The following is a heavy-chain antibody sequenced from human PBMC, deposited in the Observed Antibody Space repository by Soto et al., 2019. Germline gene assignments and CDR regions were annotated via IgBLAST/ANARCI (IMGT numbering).Heavy chain of an antibody. V-gene: IGHV3-21*01. J-gene: IGHJ4*02. CDR2: ISSSSSYI. Sequence: EVQLVESGGGLVKPGGSLRLSCAASGFTFSSYSMNWVRQAPGKGLEWVSSISSSSSYIYYADSVKGRFTISRDNAKNSLYLQMNSLRAEDTAVYYCAREGCDRSGYYRGLDYWGQGTLVTVSS. CDR1: GFTFSSYS. CDR3: AREGCDRSGYYRGLDY. D-gene: IGHD3-22*01.